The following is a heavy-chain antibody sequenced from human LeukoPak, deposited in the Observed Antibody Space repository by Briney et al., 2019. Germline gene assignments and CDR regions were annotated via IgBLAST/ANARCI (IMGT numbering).Heavy chain of an antibody. J-gene: IGHJ4*02. CDR1: GFIVSSHY. CDR2: IKGDGSSK. CDR3: ATSHDSSGND. Sequence: GGSLRLSCAASGFIVSSHYMSWVRQAPGKGLEWVANIKGDGSSKYYMDSVKGRFTISRDNAKSSLYLQMNTLRAEDTAVYYCATSHDSSGNDWGQGTLVTVSS. D-gene: IGHD3-22*01. V-gene: IGHV3-7*03.